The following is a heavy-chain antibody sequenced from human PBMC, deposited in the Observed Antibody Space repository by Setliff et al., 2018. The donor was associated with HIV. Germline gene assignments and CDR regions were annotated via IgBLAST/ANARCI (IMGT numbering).Heavy chain of an antibody. Sequence: PSETLSLTCTVSGGSISSYYWSWIRQPPGKGLEWIGYIYYSGSTNYNPSLKSRVTISVDTSKNQFSLKLSSVTAADTAVYYCARQINMVRGVYQPYYYYYMDVWGTGTTVTVSS. CDR1: GGSISSYY. V-gene: IGHV4-59*08. CDR3: ARQINMVRGVYQPYYYYYMDV. CDR2: IYYSGST. J-gene: IGHJ6*03. D-gene: IGHD3-10*01.